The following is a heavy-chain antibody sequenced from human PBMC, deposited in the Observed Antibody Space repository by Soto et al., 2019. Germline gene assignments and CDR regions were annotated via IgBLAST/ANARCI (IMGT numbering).Heavy chain of an antibody. Sequence: QVQLVQSGAEVKKPGSSVKVSCKASGGTFTSYAISWVRQAPGQGLEWMGGIIRNIGTTNDAQKFQGRVTITADESRSTAYMKLSSLRSKATSVYYCARARKIAVVPAAILSVYYYYGLDVWGQGTTVTVSS. V-gene: IGHV1-69*01. J-gene: IGHJ6*02. CDR3: ARARKIAVVPAAILSVYYYYGLDV. CDR2: IIRNIGTT. CDR1: GGTFTSYA. D-gene: IGHD2-2*02.